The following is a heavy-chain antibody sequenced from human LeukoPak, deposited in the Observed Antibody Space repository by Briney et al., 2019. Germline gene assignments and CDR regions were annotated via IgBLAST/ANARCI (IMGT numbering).Heavy chain of an antibody. J-gene: IGHJ5*02. D-gene: IGHD3-10*01. CDR2: IYYSGST. CDR1: GGSISSSSYY. Sequence: SETLSLTCTVSGGSISSSSYYWGWIRQPPGKGLEWIGSIYYSGSTFYNPSLKSRVTISVGTSKNHFSLKLSSVTAADTAVYYCARGISMVRGVTPNWFDPWGQGTLVTVSS. V-gene: IGHV4-39*07. CDR3: ARGISMVRGVTPNWFDP.